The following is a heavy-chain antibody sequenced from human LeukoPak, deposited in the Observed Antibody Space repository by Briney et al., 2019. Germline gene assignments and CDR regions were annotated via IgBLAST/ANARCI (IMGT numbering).Heavy chain of an antibody. D-gene: IGHD3-10*01. CDR1: GGTFSSYY. CDR2: IYYSGST. CDR3: ARVDGRFGELMIDY. Sequence: SETLTLTCTASGGTFSSYYMSWVRQAPGKGLEWIGYIYYSGSTNYNPSLKSRDTISVDTSKNQFSLKLSTVTAADTAVYYCARVDGRFGELMIDYWGQGTLVTVSS. V-gene: IGHV4-59*01. J-gene: IGHJ4*02.